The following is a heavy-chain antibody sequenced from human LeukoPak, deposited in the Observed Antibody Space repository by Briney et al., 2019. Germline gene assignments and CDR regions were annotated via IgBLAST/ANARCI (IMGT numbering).Heavy chain of an antibody. Sequence: SETLSLTCTVSGGSISSGGYYWSWIRQPPGKGLEWIGEINHSGSTNYNPSLKSRVTISVDTSKNQFSLKLSSVTAADTAVYYCARRGRLRLYYFDYWGQGTLVTVSS. V-gene: IGHV4-39*07. CDR1: GGSISSGGYY. J-gene: IGHJ4*02. CDR2: INHSGST. D-gene: IGHD5-12*01. CDR3: ARRGRLRLYYFDY.